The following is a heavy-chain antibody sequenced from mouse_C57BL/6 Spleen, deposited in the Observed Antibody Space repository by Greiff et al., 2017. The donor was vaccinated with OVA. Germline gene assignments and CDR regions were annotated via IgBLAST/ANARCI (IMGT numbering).Heavy chain of an antibody. CDR2: IYPGSGNT. CDR3: ARATTVVGYFDY. Sequence: VQLQQSGAELVRPGASVKLSCKASGYTFTDYYINWVKQRPGQGLEWIARIYPGSGNTYYNEKFKGKATLTAEKSSSTAYMQLSSLTSEDSAVYFCARATTVVGYFDYWGQGTTLTVSS. D-gene: IGHD1-1*01. CDR1: GYTFTDYY. J-gene: IGHJ2*01. V-gene: IGHV1-76*01.